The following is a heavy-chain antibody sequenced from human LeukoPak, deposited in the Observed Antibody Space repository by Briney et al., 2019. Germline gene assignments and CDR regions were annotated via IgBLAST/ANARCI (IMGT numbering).Heavy chain of an antibody. J-gene: IGHJ4*02. CDR2: IYTSGNT. D-gene: IGHD1-14*01. CDR1: SVSISSYY. CDR3: ARHGTISSESYFDY. V-gene: IGHV4-4*07. Sequence: SETLSLTCTVSSVSISSYYWTWIRQPAGKGLEWIGRIYTSGNTNYNPSLKSRVTGLVGTSKNQVSLRLSSVTAADTAVYYCARHGTISSESYFDYWGQGALVTVSS.